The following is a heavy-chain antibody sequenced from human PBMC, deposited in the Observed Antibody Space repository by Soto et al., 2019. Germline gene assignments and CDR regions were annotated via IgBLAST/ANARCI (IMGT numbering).Heavy chain of an antibody. CDR2: IIPIFGTA. V-gene: IGHV1-69*06. CDR3: ARRKGQLVPEVNWFDP. J-gene: IGHJ5*02. CDR1: GGTFSSYA. Sequence: QVQLVQSGAEVKKPGSSVKVSCKASGGTFSSYAISWVRQAPGQGLEWMGGIIPIFGTANYAQKFQGRVTITADKATSTAYMVLSSLRSEDTAVYYCARRKGQLVPEVNWFDPWGQGTLVTVSS. D-gene: IGHD6-6*01.